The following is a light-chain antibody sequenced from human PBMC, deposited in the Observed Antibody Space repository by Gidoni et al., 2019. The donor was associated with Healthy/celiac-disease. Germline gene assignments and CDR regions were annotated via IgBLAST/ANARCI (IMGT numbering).Light chain of an antibody. Sequence: DIVMTQSPLSLPVTPGEPASISCRSSQSLLHSNGYNYLDWYLQKPGQSPQLLIYLGSNRASGVPDRFSGSGSGTDFTLKISRVEAEDVGVYYCMQALQTPSETFXQXTKLXIK. V-gene: IGKV2-28*01. CDR1: QSLLHSNGYNY. J-gene: IGKJ2*01. CDR3: MQALQTPSET. CDR2: LGS.